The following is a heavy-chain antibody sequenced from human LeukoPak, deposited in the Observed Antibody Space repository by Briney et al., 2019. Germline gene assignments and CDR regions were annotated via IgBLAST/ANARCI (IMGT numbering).Heavy chain of an antibody. CDR2: IYAGGST. Sequence: QSGGSLRLSCAASGFTFSSYAMSWVRQAPGKGLEWVSVIYAGGSTYYADSVKGRFTISRDNSKNTLYLQMNSLRAEDTAVYYCARDSPYTSGYLSYYFYYMDAWGKGTTVTISS. CDR1: GFTFSSYA. V-gene: IGHV3-66*01. J-gene: IGHJ6*03. D-gene: IGHD3-22*01. CDR3: ARDSPYTSGYLSYYFYYMDA.